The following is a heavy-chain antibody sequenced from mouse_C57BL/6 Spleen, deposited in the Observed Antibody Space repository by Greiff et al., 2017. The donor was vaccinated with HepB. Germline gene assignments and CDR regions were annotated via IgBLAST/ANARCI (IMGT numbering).Heavy chain of an antibody. Sequence: VQLQQSGAELARPGASVKLSCKASGYTFTSYGISWVKQRTGQGLEWIGEIYPRSGNTYYNEKFKGKATLTADKSSSTAYMELRSLTSEDSAVYFCARDGSSYRYFEVWGTGTTVTVSS. CDR1: GYTFTSYG. CDR2: IYPRSGNT. D-gene: IGHD1-1*01. J-gene: IGHJ1*03. CDR3: ARDGSSYRYFEV. V-gene: IGHV1-81*01.